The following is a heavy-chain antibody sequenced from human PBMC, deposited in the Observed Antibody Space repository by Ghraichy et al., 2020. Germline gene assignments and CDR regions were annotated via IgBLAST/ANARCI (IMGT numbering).Heavy chain of an antibody. D-gene: IGHD6-13*01. Sequence: SVKVSCKASGGTFSSYTISWVRQAPGQGLEWMGRIIPILGIANYAQKFQGRVTITADKSTSTAYMELSSLRSEDTAVYYCARARRRIAAAGTHLTGFQPGKYYFDYWGQGTLVTVSS. V-gene: IGHV1-69*02. CDR2: IIPILGIA. CDR3: ARARRRIAAAGTHLTGFQPGKYYFDY. J-gene: IGHJ4*02. CDR1: GGTFSSYT.